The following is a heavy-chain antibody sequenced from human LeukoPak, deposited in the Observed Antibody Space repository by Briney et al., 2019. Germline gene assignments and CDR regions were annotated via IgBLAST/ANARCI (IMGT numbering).Heavy chain of an antibody. J-gene: IGHJ4*02. V-gene: IGHV1-3*01. CDR3: ARDGSNYYDYVWGSYSH. CDR1: GYTFTSYA. CDR2: INAGNGNT. Sequence: GASVKVSCKASGYTFTSYAMHWVRQAPGQRLEWMGWINAGNGNTKYSQKFQGRVTITRDTSASTAYMELSSLRSEVTAVYYCARDGSNYYDYVWGSYSHWGQGTLVTVSS. D-gene: IGHD3-16*01.